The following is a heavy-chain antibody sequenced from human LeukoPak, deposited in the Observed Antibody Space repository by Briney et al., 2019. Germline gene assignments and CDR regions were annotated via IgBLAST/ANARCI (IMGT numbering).Heavy chain of an antibody. Sequence: GGSLRLSCAASGFTVSSNYMSWVRQAPGKGLEWVSVIYSGGSTYYADSVKGQFTISRDNSKNTLYLQMNSLRAEDTAVYYCARAGGFDAFDIWGQGTMVTVSS. V-gene: IGHV3-53*01. D-gene: IGHD4-23*01. CDR1: GFTVSSNY. CDR2: IYSGGST. J-gene: IGHJ3*02. CDR3: ARAGGFDAFDI.